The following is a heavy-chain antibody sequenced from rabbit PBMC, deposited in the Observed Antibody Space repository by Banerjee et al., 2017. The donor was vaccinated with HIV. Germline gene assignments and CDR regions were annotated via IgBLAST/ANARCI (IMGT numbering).Heavy chain of an antibody. D-gene: IGHD6-1*01. CDR1: GFSFSSGYW. V-gene: IGHV1S45*01. CDR3: ARDLTNYGSGIRDGMDL. J-gene: IGHJ3*01. Sequence: QEQLVESGGGLVQPEGSLTLTCTASGFSFSSGYWICWVRQAPGKGLEWIGCIYPDYGSTDYATWVNGRFTISKTSSTTVALQMTSLTAADTATYFCARDLTNYGSGIRDGMDLWGQGTLVTVS. CDR2: IYPDYGST.